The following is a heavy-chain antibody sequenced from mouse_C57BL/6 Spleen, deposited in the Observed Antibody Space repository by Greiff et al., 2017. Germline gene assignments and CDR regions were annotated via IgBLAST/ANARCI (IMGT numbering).Heavy chain of an antibody. Sequence: DVHLVESGEGLVKPGGSLKLSCAASGFTFSSYAMSWVRQTPEKRLEWVAYISSGGDYIYYADTVKGRFTISRDNARNTLYLQRSSLKYEDTAVYYCTKRYDDYYLFDYWGQGTTLTVSS. J-gene: IGHJ2*01. V-gene: IGHV5S21*01. CDR1: GFTFSSYA. CDR2: ISSGGDYI. D-gene: IGHD2-3*01. CDR3: TKRYDDYYLFDY.